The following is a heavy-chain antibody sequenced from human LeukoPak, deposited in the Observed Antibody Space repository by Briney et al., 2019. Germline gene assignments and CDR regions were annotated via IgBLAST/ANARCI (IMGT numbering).Heavy chain of an antibody. J-gene: IGHJ4*02. D-gene: IGHD5-12*01. CDR1: GFTFRSYS. Sequence: EGSLRLSCAASGFTFRSYSMNWVRQSPRKGLEWVSSITSSSSYLFYADSVKGRFTISRDNVKNSLYLQMNSPRAEDTAVYYCASDYDSSFDYWGQGTLVTVSS. CDR3: ASDYDSSFDY. V-gene: IGHV3-21*01. CDR2: ITSSSSYL.